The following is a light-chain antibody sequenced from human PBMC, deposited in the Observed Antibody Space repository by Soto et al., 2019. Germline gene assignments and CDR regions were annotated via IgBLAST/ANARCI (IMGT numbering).Light chain of an antibody. CDR1: SSNIGSNT. J-gene: IGLJ2*01. Sequence: QAVVTQPPSASGTPGQRVTISCSGTSSNIGSNTVNWYQQLPGTAPKLLISSENQRPSGVPDRFSGSKSGTSASLAISGLQSEDEADYYCATWDDSLNGLVFGGGTKLTVL. CDR2: SEN. V-gene: IGLV1-44*01. CDR3: ATWDDSLNGLV.